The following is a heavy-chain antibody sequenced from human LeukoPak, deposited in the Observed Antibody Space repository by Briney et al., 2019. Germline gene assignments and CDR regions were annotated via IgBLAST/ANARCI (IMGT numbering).Heavy chain of an antibody. D-gene: IGHD6-6*01. CDR1: GGSVSSNGYF. Sequence: SETLSLTCTVSGGSVSSNGYFWNWIRQPPGKGLERIGYIYYSGSTYYNPSLKSLITISVDTSKNQFSLKLSSVTAADTAVYYCARGDWSSSIDYWGQGTLVTVSS. CDR2: IYYSGST. V-gene: IGHV4-30-4*08. J-gene: IGHJ4*02. CDR3: ARGDWSSSIDY.